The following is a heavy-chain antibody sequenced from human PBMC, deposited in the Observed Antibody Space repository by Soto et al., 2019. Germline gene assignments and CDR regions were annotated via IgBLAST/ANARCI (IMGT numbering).Heavy chain of an antibody. J-gene: IGHJ6*02. V-gene: IGHV4-38-2*01. D-gene: IGHD3-10*01. CDR1: GYPISSGYY. CDR3: ARGPRPYYGRSSAGMDV. Sequence: PSETLSLTCAVSGYPISSGYYWGWIRQPPGKGLAWIGSIHHSGSTYYNPSLKSRVTISVDTSKNQFSLRFSSVTAADAAVYYGARGPRPYYGRSSAGMDVWGQGTTVTVSS. CDR2: IHHSGST.